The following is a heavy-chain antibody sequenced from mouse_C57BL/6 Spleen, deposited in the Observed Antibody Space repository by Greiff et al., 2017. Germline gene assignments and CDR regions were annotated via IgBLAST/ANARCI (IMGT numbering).Heavy chain of an antibody. CDR1: GYTFTDYY. CDR2: LNPNNGST. D-gene: IGHD2-4*01. CDR3: ARSGGLRDYYAMDY. V-gene: IGHV1-26*01. J-gene: IGHJ4*01. Sequence: EVQLQQSGPELVKPGASVKISCKASGYTFTDYYMNWVKQSHGKSLEWIGDLNPNNGSTSYNQKFKGKAPLTVDKSSSTAYMELRSLTSEDSAVYYCARSGGLRDYYAMDYWGQGTSVTVSS.